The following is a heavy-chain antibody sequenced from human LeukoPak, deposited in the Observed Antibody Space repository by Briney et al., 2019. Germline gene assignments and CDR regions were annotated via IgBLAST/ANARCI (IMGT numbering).Heavy chain of an antibody. D-gene: IGHD3-10*01. J-gene: IGHJ4*02. CDR3: ARKTFGTVYFDY. CDR2: ISPSGTTI. Sequence: PGGSLRLSCAASGFTFNTYEMNWVRQAPGRGLEWVSYISPSGTTIYYAESVKGRFTISRDNAKNSVYLQMNSLRVEDTAVYYCARKTFGTVYFDYSRQGILVTVSS. V-gene: IGHV3-48*03. CDR1: GFTFNTYE.